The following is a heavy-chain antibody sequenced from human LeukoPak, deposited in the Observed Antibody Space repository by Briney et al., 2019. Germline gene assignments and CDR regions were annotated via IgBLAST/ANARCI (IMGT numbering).Heavy chain of an antibody. CDR1: GGSISSYY. D-gene: IGHD3-3*01. V-gene: IGHV4-59*06. CDR3: AGTPYYDFWSGYYTGAWFDP. CDR2: IYYSGST. J-gene: IGHJ5*02. Sequence: SETLSLTCTVSGGSISSYYWSWIRQPPGKGLEWIGYIYYSGSTYYNPSLKSRVTISVDTSKNQFSLKLSSVTAADTAVYYCAGTPYYDFWSGYYTGAWFDPWGQGTLVTVSS.